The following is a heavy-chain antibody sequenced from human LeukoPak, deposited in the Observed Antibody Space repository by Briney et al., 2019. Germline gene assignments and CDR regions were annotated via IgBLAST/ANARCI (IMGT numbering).Heavy chain of an antibody. J-gene: IGHJ4*02. Sequence: ASVKVSCKASGGTFSSYAISWVRQAPGQGLEWMGGAIPIFGTANYAQKFQGRVTITADESTSTAYMELSSLRSEDTAVYYCARDGYYGSGSYGQFDYWGQGTLVTVSS. D-gene: IGHD3-10*01. CDR3: ARDGYYGSGSYGQFDY. CDR2: AIPIFGTA. V-gene: IGHV1-69*13. CDR1: GGTFSSYA.